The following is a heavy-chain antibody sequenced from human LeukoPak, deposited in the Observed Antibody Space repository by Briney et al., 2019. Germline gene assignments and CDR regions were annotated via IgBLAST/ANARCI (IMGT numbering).Heavy chain of an antibody. V-gene: IGHV3-23*01. CDR1: GFTFSSYA. CDR2: ISGSGGST. CDR3: SKDPYSYYTIGLFDS. J-gene: IGHJ4*02. Sequence: GGSLRLSCAASGFTFSSYAMSWVRQAPGKGLEWVSAISGSGGSTYYADSVKGRFTISRDNSKNTLYLQMNSLSAEDTAVYYCSKDPYSYYTIGLFDSWGQGTLVTVTS. D-gene: IGHD2-21*01.